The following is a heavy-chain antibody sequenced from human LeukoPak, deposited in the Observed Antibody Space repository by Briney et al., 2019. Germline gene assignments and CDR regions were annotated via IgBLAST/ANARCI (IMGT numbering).Heavy chain of an antibody. Sequence: GGSLRHFHGACWLNQRRHRMRDVRQAPGKGLEWVANIKHDGSEKYYVDSVKGRFTISRDNAKNSLYLQMTNPGIEVRAGHYCARARDYYNYFEYWGQGTLVTVSS. V-gene: IGHV3-7*04. D-gene: IGHD3-10*01. CDR3: ARARDYYNYFEY. J-gene: IGHJ4*02. CDR2: IKHDGSEK. CDR1: WLNQRRHR.